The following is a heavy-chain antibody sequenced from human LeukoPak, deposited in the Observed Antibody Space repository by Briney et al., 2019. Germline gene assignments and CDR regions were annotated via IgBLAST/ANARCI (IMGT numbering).Heavy chain of an antibody. CDR1: GYTFTSYY. V-gene: IGHV1-2*06. CDR2: INPNSGGT. D-gene: IGHD6-6*01. CDR3: ARVAARPQNWFDP. J-gene: IGHJ5*02. Sequence: ASVKVSCKASGYTFTSYYMHWVRQAPGQGLEWMGRINPNSGGTNYAQKFQGRVTMTRDTSISTAYMELSRLRSDDTAVYYCARVAARPQNWFDPWGQGTLVTVSS.